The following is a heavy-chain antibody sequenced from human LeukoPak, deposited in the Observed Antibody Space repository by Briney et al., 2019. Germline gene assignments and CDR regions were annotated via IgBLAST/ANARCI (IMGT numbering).Heavy chain of an antibody. Sequence: SEILSLTCIVSDSSISSGFYWGWIRQPPGKGLEWIGSIFHSGSTYYNPSLKSRVTISVDTSKNQFSLNLSSLTAADTAVYYCVRAKGTGLRGYSYGYYFDYWGQGTLVTVSS. J-gene: IGHJ4*02. CDR3: VRAKGTGLRGYSYGYYFDY. CDR1: DSSISSGFY. D-gene: IGHD5-18*01. CDR2: IFHSGST. V-gene: IGHV4-38-2*02.